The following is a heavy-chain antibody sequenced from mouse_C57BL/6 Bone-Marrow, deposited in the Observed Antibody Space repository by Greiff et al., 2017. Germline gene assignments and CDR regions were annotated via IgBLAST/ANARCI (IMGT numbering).Heavy chain of an antibody. CDR1: GFNIKDDY. CDR3: TTGGTTVVAKAY. CDR2: IDPENGDT. Sequence: VQLQQSGAELVRPGASVKLSCTASGFNIKDDYMHWVKQRPEQGLEWIGWIDPENGDTDYASKFQGKATLTADTSSNTAYLQLSSLTSEDTAVYCCTTGGTTVVAKAYWGQGTLVTVSA. V-gene: IGHV14-4*01. D-gene: IGHD1-1*01. J-gene: IGHJ3*01.